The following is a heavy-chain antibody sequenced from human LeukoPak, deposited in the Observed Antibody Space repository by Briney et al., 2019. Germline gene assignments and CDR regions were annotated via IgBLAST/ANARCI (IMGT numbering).Heavy chain of an antibody. Sequence: GGSLRLSCAASGFTFSSYSMNWVRQAPGKGLEWVSSISSSSSYIYYADSVKGRFTISRDNAKNSLYLQMNSLRAEDTAVYYCARDLAYPGMAAAVGAFDIWGQGTMVTVSS. CDR3: ARDLAYPGMAAAVGAFDI. V-gene: IGHV3-21*01. CDR1: GFTFSSYS. CDR2: ISSSSSYI. D-gene: IGHD6-13*01. J-gene: IGHJ3*02.